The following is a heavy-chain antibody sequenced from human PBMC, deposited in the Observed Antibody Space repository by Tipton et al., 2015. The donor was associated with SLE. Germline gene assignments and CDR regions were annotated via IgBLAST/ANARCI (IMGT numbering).Heavy chain of an antibody. CDR2: INQDGNEK. V-gene: IGHV3-7*01. J-gene: IGHJ4*02. CDR3: ARGKYYFDY. D-gene: IGHD2/OR15-2a*01. Sequence: ALRLSCAASGFTFWSYWMSWVRQAPGKGLEWVANINQDGNEKKYVDSVKGRFTISRDNAKNSLYLQMNSLRDEDTAVYYCARGKYYFDYWGQGALVTVSS. CDR1: GFTFWSYW.